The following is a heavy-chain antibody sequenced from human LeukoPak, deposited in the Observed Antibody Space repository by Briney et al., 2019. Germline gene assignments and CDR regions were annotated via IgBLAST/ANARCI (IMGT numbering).Heavy chain of an antibody. CDR1: GGSISGYY. D-gene: IGHD3-9*01. CDR3: ARDRYSRFDP. V-gene: IGHV4-59*01. Sequence: SETLSLTCTVSGGSISGYYWSWIRQPPGKGLEWIGYIYYSGSTNYNPSLKSRVTISVDPSKNQFSLKLSSVTAADTAVYYCARDRYSRFDPWGQGTLVTVSS. CDR2: IYYSGST. J-gene: IGHJ5*02.